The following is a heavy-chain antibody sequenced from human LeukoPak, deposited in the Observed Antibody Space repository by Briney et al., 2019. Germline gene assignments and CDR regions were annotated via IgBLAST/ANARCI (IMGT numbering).Heavy chain of an antibody. CDR1: GFTFSSYA. CDR2: ISGSGGST. V-gene: IGHV3-23*01. D-gene: IGHD4/OR15-4a*01. CDR3: AKSTTALIYFDY. J-gene: IGHJ4*02. Sequence: PGGSLRLSCAASGFTFSSYAMSWVRQAPGKGLVWVSAISGSGGSTYYADSVKGRSTISRDNSKNTLYLQMNSLRAEDTAVYYCAKSTTALIYFDYWGQGTLVTVSS.